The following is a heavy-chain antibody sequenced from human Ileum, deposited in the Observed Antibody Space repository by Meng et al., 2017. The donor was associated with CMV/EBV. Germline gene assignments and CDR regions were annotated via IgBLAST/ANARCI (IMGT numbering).Heavy chain of an antibody. CDR1: GESFSGYY. CDR3: ARGRRYLVY. J-gene: IGHJ4*02. V-gene: IGHV4-34*01. Sequence: QVQLHQRGAGLLKPSGTLSHACAVFGESFSGYYGDWIRQSPGKGLELIGQINQSGNTNYNPSLKSRVTKSVDTSKNQFSLKLSSVAAADSAIYYCARGRRYLVYWSQGTLVTVYS. CDR2: INQSGNT.